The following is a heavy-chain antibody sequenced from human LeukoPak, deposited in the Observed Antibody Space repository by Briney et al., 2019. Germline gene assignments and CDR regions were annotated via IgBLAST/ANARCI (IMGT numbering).Heavy chain of an antibody. D-gene: IGHD3-10*01. Sequence: SETLSLTCTVSGGSISSYYWSWIRQPAGKGLEWIGRIYTSGTTHYNPSLKSRVTISLNTSKNQFSLNLSSVTAADTAVYYCARGAPPYYYGSGSYNTWGQGTLVTVSS. CDR3: ARGAPPYYYGSGSYNT. J-gene: IGHJ4*02. CDR1: GGSISSYY. CDR2: IYTSGTT. V-gene: IGHV4-4*07.